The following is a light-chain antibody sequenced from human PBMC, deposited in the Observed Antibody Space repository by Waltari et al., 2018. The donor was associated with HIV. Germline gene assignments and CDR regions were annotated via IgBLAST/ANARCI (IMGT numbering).Light chain of an antibody. CDR1: FGSVSTNYS. J-gene: IGLJ3*02. V-gene: IGLV8-61*01. CDR2: NTN. Sequence: QTVVTQEPSFPVSPGGTVTLPCGLSFGSVSTNYSPSWYQQTPGQAPRTLIYNTNSRTSGVPERFSGSILGNKAALTIAGARADDESNYCCVLYMGSGIWVFGGGTKVTVL. CDR3: VLYMGSGIWV.